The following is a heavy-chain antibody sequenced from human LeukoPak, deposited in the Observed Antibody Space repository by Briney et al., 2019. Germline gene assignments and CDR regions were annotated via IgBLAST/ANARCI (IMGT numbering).Heavy chain of an antibody. CDR2: VYYSGST. CDR1: GGSITNYY. D-gene: IGHD3-22*01. V-gene: IGHV4-59*01. Sequence: PSETLSLTCTVSGGSITNYYWTWIRQPPGKGLEWIGNVYYSGSTDSNPSLKSRVTMSVDTSKNQFSMKLSSVTAADTAVYYCARGGTPITMIVVESNWFDPWGQGTRVTVSS. CDR3: ARGGTPITMIVVESNWFDP. J-gene: IGHJ5*02.